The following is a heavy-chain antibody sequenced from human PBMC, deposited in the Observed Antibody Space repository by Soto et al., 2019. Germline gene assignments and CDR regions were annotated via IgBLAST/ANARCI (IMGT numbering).Heavy chain of an antibody. J-gene: IGHJ4*02. CDR1: GFIFGDAW. Sequence: GGSLRLSCAGSGFIFGDAWLSWVRQAPGKGLEWVARVTRKSDGETTDYAAPVTGGFTISRDASKPTVYLQMNSLKIDDTGIYYCVAGSPFEYWGQGTLVTVSS. V-gene: IGHV3-15*05. D-gene: IGHD1-26*01. CDR2: VTRKSDGETT. CDR3: VAGSPFEY.